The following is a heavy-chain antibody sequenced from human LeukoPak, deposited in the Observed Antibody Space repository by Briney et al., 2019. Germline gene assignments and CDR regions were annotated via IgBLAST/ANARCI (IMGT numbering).Heavy chain of an antibody. Sequence: GGSLRLSCAAYGFTFTSNAMSWVRQAPGKGREWVSGITGSGGTTYYKDSVKGRFTIFRHNARNTLYLQMNSLRGDDTAVYYCTKEIPSGGTDFSGQGTLVTVSS. D-gene: IGHD2-15*01. CDR3: TKEIPSGGTDF. J-gene: IGHJ4*02. V-gene: IGHV3-23*01. CDR2: ITGSGGTT. CDR1: GFTFTSNA.